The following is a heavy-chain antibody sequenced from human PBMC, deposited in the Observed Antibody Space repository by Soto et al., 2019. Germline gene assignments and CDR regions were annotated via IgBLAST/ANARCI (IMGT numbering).Heavy chain of an antibody. D-gene: IGHD6-19*01. V-gene: IGHV3-23*01. J-gene: IGHJ4*02. CDR3: AKDPRPPYSSGWAFDY. CDR1: GFTFSSYA. Sequence: GGSLRLSCAASGFTFSSYAMSWVRQAPGKGLEWVSAISGSGGSTYYADSVKGRFTISRDNSKNTLYLQMNSLRAEDTAVYYCAKDPRPPYSSGWAFDYWGRGTLVTVSS. CDR2: ISGSGGST.